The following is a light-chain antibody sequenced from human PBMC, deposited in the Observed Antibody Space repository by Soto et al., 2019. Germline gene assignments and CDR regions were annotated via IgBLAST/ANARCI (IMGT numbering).Light chain of an antibody. CDR1: ESISRR. V-gene: IGKV1-39*01. CDR3: QQTYSTLSIT. CDR2: AAS. J-gene: IGKJ5*01. Sequence: DIQMTQSPSSLSASVGDRVTITCRASESISRRLNWYQQKPGKAPKILIYAASSLQNGVPSRFRGSGSGTDFTLTITNLQPEDFATYYCQQTYSTLSITFGQGTRLDI.